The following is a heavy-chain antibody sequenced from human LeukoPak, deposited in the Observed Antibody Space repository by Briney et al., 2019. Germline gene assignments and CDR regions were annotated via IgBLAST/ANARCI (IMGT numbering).Heavy chain of an antibody. CDR3: ARDNVVVTAIPFDY. CDR2: ISSSSSYI. D-gene: IGHD2-21*02. CDR1: GFTFSSYS. J-gene: IGHJ4*02. Sequence: TGGSLRLSCAASGFTFSSYSMNWVRQAPGKGLEWVSSISSSSSYIYYADSVKGRFTISRDSAKNSLYLQMNSLRAEDTAVYYCARDNVVVTAIPFDYWGQGTLVTVSS. V-gene: IGHV3-21*01.